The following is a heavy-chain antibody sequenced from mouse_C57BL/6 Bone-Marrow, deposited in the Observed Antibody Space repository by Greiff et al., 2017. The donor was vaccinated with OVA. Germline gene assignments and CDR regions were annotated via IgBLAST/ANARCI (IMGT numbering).Heavy chain of an antibody. D-gene: IGHD2-1*01. V-gene: IGHV1-81*01. CDR1: GYTFTSYG. CDR2: IYPRSGTT. CDR3: ARWNIYGNYDWFAY. J-gene: IGHJ3*01. Sequence: QVPLQQSGAELARPGASVKLSCKASGYTFTSYGISWVKQRTGQGLEWIGEIYPRSGTTYYNEKFKGKATLTADKSSSTAYMELRSLTSEDSAVYFCARWNIYGNYDWFAYWGQGTLVTVSA.